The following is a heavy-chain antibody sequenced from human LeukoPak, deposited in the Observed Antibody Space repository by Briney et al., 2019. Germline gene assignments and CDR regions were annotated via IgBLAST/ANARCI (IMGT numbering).Heavy chain of an antibody. CDR3: ARDQGVGPTNWFDS. V-gene: IGHV1-2*02. Sequence: ASVKVSCKASGFTFTDSYIHWVRQSPGQGLECIGWINPDSGGTKYAEKFQGRVTMTRDTSITTAYMELSRLRSDDTAVFYCARDQGVGPTNWFDSWGQGTLVTVSS. CDR2: INPDSGGT. CDR1: GFTFTDSY. J-gene: IGHJ5*01.